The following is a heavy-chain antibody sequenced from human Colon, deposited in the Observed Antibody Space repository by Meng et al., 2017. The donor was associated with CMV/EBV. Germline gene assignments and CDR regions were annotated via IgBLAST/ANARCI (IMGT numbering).Heavy chain of an antibody. CDR2: ISGSGGTT. CDR1: FSNYA. Sequence: FSNYAVRWVRQAPGKGLEWVSVISGSGGTTYYADSVKGRFTISRDNSKNTLYLQMNSLRVEDTALYYCAREDYNNYPGLGVRMYYFEYWGQGTLVTVSS. J-gene: IGHJ4*02. CDR3: AREDYNNYPGLGVRMYYFEY. D-gene: IGHD4-11*01. V-gene: IGHV3-23*01.